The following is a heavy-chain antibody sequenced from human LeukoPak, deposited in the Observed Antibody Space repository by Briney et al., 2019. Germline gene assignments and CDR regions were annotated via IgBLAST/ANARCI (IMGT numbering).Heavy chain of an antibody. CDR2: INSNGSST. Sequence: GGSLRLSCAAYGFTFTSYWVHWVRQLPGQGLVWVSRINSNGSSTSYADSVKGRFTISRDNGKNTVYLQMNSLRAVDTAVYYCARLRGQQLAAFDNWGQGTLVTVSS. CDR3: ARLRGQQLAAFDN. D-gene: IGHD6-13*01. CDR1: GFTFTSYW. J-gene: IGHJ4*02. V-gene: IGHV3-74*01.